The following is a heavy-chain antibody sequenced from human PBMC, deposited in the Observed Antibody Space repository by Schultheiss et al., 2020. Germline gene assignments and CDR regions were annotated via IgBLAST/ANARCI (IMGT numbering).Heavy chain of an antibody. CDR1: GFTFSSYA. D-gene: IGHD6-19*01. CDR3: ARDQQWLVPCDY. CDR2: ISSDNSYK. V-gene: IGHV3-21*03. J-gene: IGHJ4*02. Sequence: GGSLRLSCTASGFTFSSYAMSWVRQAPGKGLEWVSSISSDNSYKYYADLVKGRFTISRDNAKNSLFLQMNSLRADDSGIYYCARDQQWLVPCDYWGQGTLVTVSS.